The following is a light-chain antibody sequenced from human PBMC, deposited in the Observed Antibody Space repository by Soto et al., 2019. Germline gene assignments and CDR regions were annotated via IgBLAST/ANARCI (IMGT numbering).Light chain of an antibody. V-gene: IGKV1-27*01. CDR3: QKYDSAPWT. CDR1: QGISNY. J-gene: IGKJ1*01. Sequence: DIQMTQSPSSLSASVRDRVTITCRASQGISNYLSWYQQKPGKVPKLLIYAASTLQSGVPARFSGSGSGTDFTLTISSPQPEDCATYYCQKYDSAPWTFGQGTKVEIK. CDR2: AAS.